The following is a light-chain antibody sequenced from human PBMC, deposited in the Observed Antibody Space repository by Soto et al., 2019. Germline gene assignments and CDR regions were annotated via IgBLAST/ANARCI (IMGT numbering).Light chain of an antibody. Sequence: DIVLTQSPGTLSLSPGESATLSGRASQSVDSTYITWYQQKPGQAPRLLIYGTSGRATGIPDRFSGSGSGTDFTLTISRLEPEDFAVYYCQHYDSSRTFGQGTKVEIK. CDR2: GTS. CDR3: QHYDSSRT. CDR1: QSVDSTY. V-gene: IGKV3-20*01. J-gene: IGKJ1*01.